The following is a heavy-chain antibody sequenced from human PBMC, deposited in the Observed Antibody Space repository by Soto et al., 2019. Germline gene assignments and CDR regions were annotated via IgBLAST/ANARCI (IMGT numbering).Heavy chain of an antibody. CDR3: ARGRRYYYDNTGPFYFEH. Sequence: SETLSLTCTVSGGSINSDNYYWGWIRQPPGKGLEWIGSVYSSGGTFDNPSLKSRVTISVDTSKNQFSLTLTSVTAADTAVYYCARGRRYYYDNTGPFYFEHWGQGTLVTVSS. V-gene: IGHV4-39*07. CDR2: VYSSGGT. CDR1: GGSINSDNYY. D-gene: IGHD3-22*01. J-gene: IGHJ4*02.